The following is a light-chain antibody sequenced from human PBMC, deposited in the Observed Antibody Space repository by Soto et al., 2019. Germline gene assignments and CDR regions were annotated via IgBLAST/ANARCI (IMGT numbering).Light chain of an antibody. CDR3: QKYNSYSRT. CDR2: KES. J-gene: IGKJ1*01. CDR1: QSISSW. V-gene: IGKV1-5*03. Sequence: DLQMTQSPSTLSASVGDSATLSCMASQSISSWLAWYQQKPGKAPKLLIYKESTLETGVPSRFSGSGSGTELTLTISRLQPDDFATYYCQKYNSYSRTFGQGTKVDIK.